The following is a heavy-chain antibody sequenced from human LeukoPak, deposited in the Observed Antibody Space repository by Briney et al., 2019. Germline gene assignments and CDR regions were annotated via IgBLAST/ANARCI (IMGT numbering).Heavy chain of an antibody. CDR2: IKQDGSET. V-gene: IGHV3-7*01. Sequence: GGSLRFSCAASGFTFSDYGIHWVRQAPGKGLEWVANIKQDGSETYYVDSMKGRFAISRDNAKNSLFLQMNSLRAEDTAVYFCARVKIVATITVRTQDYYYYMDVWGKGTTVSVSS. J-gene: IGHJ6*03. D-gene: IGHD5-12*01. CDR3: ARVKIVATITVRTQDYYYYMDV. CDR1: GFTFSDYG.